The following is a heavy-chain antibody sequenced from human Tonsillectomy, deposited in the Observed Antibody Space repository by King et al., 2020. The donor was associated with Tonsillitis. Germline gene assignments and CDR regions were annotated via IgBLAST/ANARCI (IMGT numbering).Heavy chain of an antibody. V-gene: IGHV3-30*02. CDR3: AKDRGYYDSSGYEFDY. D-gene: IGHD3-22*01. CDR1: GFTFGRYG. J-gene: IGHJ4*02. CDR2: IRYDGSNK. Sequence: QLVQSGGGVVQPGESLRLSCAASGFTFGRYGMHWVRQAPGKGLEWVTFIRYDGSNKYYADSVKGRFTISRDNSKNTLYLQMNSLRAEDTAVYYCAKDRGYYDSSGYEFDYWGQGTLVTVSS.